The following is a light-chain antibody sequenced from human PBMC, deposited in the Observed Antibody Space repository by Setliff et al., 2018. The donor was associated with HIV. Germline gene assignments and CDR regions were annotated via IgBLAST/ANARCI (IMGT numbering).Light chain of an antibody. Sequence: QSVLTQPPSVSGAPGQRVTISCTGSSSNIGAGYDVHWYQQLPGTAPKLLIYGNNNRPSGVPDRFSGSKSGTSASLAITGLQSEDEADYYCSSYTSSGTLFVFGTGTKVTVL. CDR2: GNN. CDR3: SSYTSSGTLFV. J-gene: IGLJ1*01. CDR1: SSNIGAGYD. V-gene: IGLV1-40*01.